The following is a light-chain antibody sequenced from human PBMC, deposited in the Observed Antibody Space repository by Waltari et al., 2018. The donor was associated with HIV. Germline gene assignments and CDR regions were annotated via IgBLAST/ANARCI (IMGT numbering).Light chain of an antibody. V-gene: IGLV2-23*02. CDR1: SSDL. Sequence: QSALTQPASVSGSPGQSLTISCTGTSSDLVSWYQQHPGKAPKVMIYEVSKRPTGVSNRFSGSKSGNTASLTISGLQAEDEADYYCCSYAGSSTWVFGGGTKLTVL. CDR2: EVS. J-gene: IGLJ3*02. CDR3: CSYAGSSTWV.